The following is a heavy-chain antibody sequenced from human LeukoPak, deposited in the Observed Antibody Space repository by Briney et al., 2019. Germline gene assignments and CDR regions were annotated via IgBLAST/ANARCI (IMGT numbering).Heavy chain of an antibody. CDR2: ISTSTTTI. CDR1: GFTFSSYS. D-gene: IGHD4/OR15-4a*01. V-gene: IGHV3-48*01. Sequence: GGSLRLSCEASGFTFSSYSMNWVRQAPGKGLEWISYISTSTTTIYYANSVKGRFTISRDNAKNLLFLQMNSLRAEDTAVYYCATYDYNSRGGALDIWGRGTMVTVSS. J-gene: IGHJ3*02. CDR3: ATYDYNSRGGALDI.